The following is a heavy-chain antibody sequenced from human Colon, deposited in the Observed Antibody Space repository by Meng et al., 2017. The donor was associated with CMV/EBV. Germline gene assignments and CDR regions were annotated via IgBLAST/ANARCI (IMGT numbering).Heavy chain of an antibody. Sequence: GGSLRLSCAASRFTFSSFGMHWVRQAPGKGLEWVAFIRYDGSDKYYVDSVKGRFTISRDNSKNTLYLQMNSLRAEDTAVYYCAKYGSSSLSFESWGQGTLVTVSS. D-gene: IGHD6-6*01. V-gene: IGHV3-30*02. CDR3: AKYGSSSLSFES. CDR2: IRYDGSDK. CDR1: RFTFSSFG. J-gene: IGHJ4*02.